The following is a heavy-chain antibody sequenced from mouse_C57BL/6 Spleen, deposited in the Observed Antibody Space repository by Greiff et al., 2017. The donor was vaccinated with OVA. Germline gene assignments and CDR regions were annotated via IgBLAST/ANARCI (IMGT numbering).Heavy chain of an antibody. CDR3: ARHRYYYGSSFAY. CDR1: GFTFSSYT. V-gene: IGHV5-9*01. J-gene: IGHJ3*01. Sequence: EVQVVESGGGLVKPGGSLKLSCAASGFTFSSYTMSWVRQTPEKRLEWVATISGGGGNTYYPDSVKGRFTISRDNAKNTLYLQMSSLRSEDTALYYCARHRYYYGSSFAYWGQGTLVTVSA. CDR2: ISGGGGNT. D-gene: IGHD1-1*01.